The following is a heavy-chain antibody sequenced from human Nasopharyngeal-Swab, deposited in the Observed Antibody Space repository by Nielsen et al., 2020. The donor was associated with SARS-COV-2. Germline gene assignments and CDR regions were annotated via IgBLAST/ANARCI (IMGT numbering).Heavy chain of an antibody. J-gene: IGHJ3*02. D-gene: IGHD3-16*01. CDR3: VKDLRGKYAFDI. Sequence: GEFLKISCAASGFTFSSYWMHWVRQPPGKGLQWVSRINTDGTTTNYADSVRGRFTISRDNAKNTLYLQMSSLRAEDTALYWCVKDLRGKYAFDIWGQGTMVTVSS. V-gene: IGHV3-74*01. CDR1: GFTFSSYW. CDR2: INTDGTTT.